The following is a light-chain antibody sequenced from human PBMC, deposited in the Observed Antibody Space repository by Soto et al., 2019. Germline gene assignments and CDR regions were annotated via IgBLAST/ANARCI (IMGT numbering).Light chain of an antibody. Sequence: DIRMSQSPSTLSASVGDRVTITCRASQSISSWLAWYQQKPGKAPKLLMYDVSSLESGVPSRFSGSGSGAEFTLTISSLQPDDFATYYCQQYSSFWTFGQGTK. V-gene: IGKV1-5*01. CDR2: DVS. CDR1: QSISSW. J-gene: IGKJ1*01. CDR3: QQYSSFWT.